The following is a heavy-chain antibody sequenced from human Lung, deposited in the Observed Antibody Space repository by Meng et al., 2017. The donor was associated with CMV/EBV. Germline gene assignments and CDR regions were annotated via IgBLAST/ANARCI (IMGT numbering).Heavy chain of an antibody. D-gene: IGHD6-6*01. V-gene: IGHV3-30*02. J-gene: IGHJ4*02. Sequence: GGSLRLXXAASGFIFNAYGMHWVRQAPGKGLEWVAFIRYDGSNKNYADSVKGRFTISRDNSKNTVYLQLNSLRVDDSAVYYCAKDWGQLVNYFDYWGQGTXVTVSS. CDR1: GFIFNAYG. CDR2: IRYDGSNK. CDR3: AKDWGQLVNYFDY.